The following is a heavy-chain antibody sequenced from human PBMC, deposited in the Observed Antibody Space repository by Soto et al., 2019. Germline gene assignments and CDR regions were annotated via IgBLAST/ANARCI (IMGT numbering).Heavy chain of an antibody. CDR2: ISGSGGST. D-gene: IGHD2-21*02. V-gene: IGHV3-23*01. CDR1: GLTFSSYA. Sequence: GGSLRLSCAASGLTFSSYAMSWVRQAPGKGLEWVSAISGSGGSTYYADSVKGRFTISRDNSKNTLYLQMNSLRAEDTAVYYCAKDKWDDVVVTAIASPPDYWGQGTLVTVSS. CDR3: AKDKWDDVVVTAIASPPDY. J-gene: IGHJ4*02.